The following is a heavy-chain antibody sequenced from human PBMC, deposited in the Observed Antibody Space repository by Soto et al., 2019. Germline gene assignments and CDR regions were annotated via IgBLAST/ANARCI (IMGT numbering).Heavy chain of an antibody. D-gene: IGHD3-16*01. V-gene: IGHV3-74*01. Sequence: EVQLVESGGGLVRPGGSLRLSCAASGFTFSYYWMHWVRQAPGKGLVWVSRIHSDGSSTTYADLVKGRFIISRDNARNTVELQMNRVRVEDTAVYCCARGDRRAFDLWGQGTVVTVSS. CDR2: IHSDGSST. CDR3: ARGDRRAFDL. CDR1: GFTFSYYW. J-gene: IGHJ3*01.